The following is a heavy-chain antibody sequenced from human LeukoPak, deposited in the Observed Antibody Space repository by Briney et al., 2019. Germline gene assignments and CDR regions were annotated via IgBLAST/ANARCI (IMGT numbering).Heavy chain of an antibody. Sequence: GGSLRLSCEASGLTFSHYGMHWVRQAPGKGLKWVAVIWSDATNQYYSDSVKGRFTISRDNFKRTVSLQMNSLRAEDTAVYYCVKDAQRGFDYSNSLQHWGQGSLVTVSS. CDR1: GLTFSHYG. CDR2: IWSDATNQ. V-gene: IGHV3-33*06. J-gene: IGHJ4*02. CDR3: VKDAQRGFDYSNSLQH. D-gene: IGHD4-11*01.